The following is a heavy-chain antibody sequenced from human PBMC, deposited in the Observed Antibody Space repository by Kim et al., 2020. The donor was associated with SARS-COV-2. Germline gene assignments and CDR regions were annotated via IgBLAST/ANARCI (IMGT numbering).Heavy chain of an antibody. CDR1: GDSVSDFS. V-gene: IGHV4-59*02. J-gene: IGHJ6*02. CDR3: AKIMVVATFGMDV. D-gene: IGHD2-8*01. Sequence: SETLSLTCTVSGDSVSDFSWTWIRQPPGKGLEWIGNVFSSGRTTYNPSLRSRVTISLDTSKNQFSLKVTSMTAADTAMYYCAKIMVVATFGMDVWGQGTTVTVSS. CDR2: VFSSGRT.